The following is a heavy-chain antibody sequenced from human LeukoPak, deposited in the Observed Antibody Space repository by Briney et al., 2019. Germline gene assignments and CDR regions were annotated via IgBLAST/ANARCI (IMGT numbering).Heavy chain of an antibody. CDR2: ISSSSSYI. V-gene: IGHV3-21*01. D-gene: IGHD6-13*01. CDR1: GFTFSSYS. J-gene: IGHJ4*02. CDR3: ARAGVAAAAPDY. Sequence: PGGSLRLSCAASGFTFSSYSMNWVRQAPGKGLEWVSSISSSSSYIYYADSVKGRFTISRDNAKNSLYLQMNSLRAVDTAVYYCARAGVAAAAPDYWGQGTLVTVSS.